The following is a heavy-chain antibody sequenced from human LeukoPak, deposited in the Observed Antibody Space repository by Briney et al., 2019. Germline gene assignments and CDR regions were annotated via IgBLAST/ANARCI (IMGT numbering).Heavy chain of an antibody. CDR2: IKQDGSEK. Sequence: PGGSLRLSCAASGFTFSSYWMSWVRQAPGKGLECVANIKQDGSEKYYVDSVKGRFTISRDNAKNSLYLQINSLRAEDTAVYYCARDQRYCSSSSCPWEPFDYWGQGTLVTVSS. J-gene: IGHJ4*02. CDR1: GFTFSSYW. CDR3: ARDQRYCSSSSCPWEPFDY. V-gene: IGHV3-7*05. D-gene: IGHD2-2*01.